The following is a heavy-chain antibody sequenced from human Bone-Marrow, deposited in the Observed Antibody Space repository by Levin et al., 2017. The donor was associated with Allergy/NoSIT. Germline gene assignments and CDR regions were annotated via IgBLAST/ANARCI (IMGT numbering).Heavy chain of an antibody. CDR2: INHSGST. Sequence: PSETLSLTCAVYGGSFSGYYWSWIRQPPGKGLEWIGEINHSGSTNYNPSLKSRVTISVDTSKNQFSLKLSSVTAADTAVYYCARGPNNWNYVAPFDYWGQGTLVTVSS. J-gene: IGHJ4*02. D-gene: IGHD1-7*01. CDR1: GGSFSGYY. CDR3: ARGPNNWNYVAPFDY. V-gene: IGHV4-34*01.